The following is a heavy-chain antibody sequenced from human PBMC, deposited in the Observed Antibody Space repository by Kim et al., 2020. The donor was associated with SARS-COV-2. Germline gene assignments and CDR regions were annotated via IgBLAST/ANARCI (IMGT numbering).Heavy chain of an antibody. J-gene: IGHJ6*02. Sequence: GYAQKFPGRVTMTRNTSISTAYMDLSSLRSEDTAVYYCARGYYYYGMDVWGHGTTVTVSS. D-gene: IGHD3-16*01. V-gene: IGHV1-8*01. CDR3: ARGYYYYGMDV.